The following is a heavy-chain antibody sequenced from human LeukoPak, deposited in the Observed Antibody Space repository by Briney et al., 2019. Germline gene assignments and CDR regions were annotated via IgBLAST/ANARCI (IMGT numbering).Heavy chain of an antibody. D-gene: IGHD2-2*01. CDR1: GFTFSGSA. J-gene: IGHJ4*02. Sequence: PGGSLRLSCAASGFTFSGSAMHWVRQASGEGLEWVGRIRSKANSYATAYAASVKGRFTISRDDSKNTAYLQMNSLKTEDTAVYYCTRREYCSSTSCLFDYWGQGTLVTVSS. CDR2: IRSKANSYAT. CDR3: TRREYCSSTSCLFDY. V-gene: IGHV3-73*01.